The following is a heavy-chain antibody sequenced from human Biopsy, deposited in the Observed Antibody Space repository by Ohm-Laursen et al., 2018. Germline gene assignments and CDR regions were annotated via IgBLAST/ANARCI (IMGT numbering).Heavy chain of an antibody. J-gene: IGHJ4*02. D-gene: IGHD6-19*01. CDR3: ARGRRTSGWPYFDN. CDR2: IYSGGNT. CDR1: GDSLTSGPEN. Sequence: SETLSLTCTVSGDSLTSGPENWSWIRQSPGRGLEYIGFIYSGGNTNYSPSLKNRVTMSVDTSKNQFYLKLYSMTAADTAVYYCARGRRTSGWPYFDNWGQGALVIVSP. V-gene: IGHV4-61*01.